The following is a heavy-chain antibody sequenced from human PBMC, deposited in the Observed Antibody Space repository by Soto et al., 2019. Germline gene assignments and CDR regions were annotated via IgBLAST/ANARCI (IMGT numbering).Heavy chain of an antibody. Sequence: EVQLVESGGGLVKPGGSLRLSCAASGFTFSSYSMNWVRQAPGKGLEWVSSISSSSSYIYYADSVKGRFTISRDNAKNSLYLQMNSLRAEDTAVYYCARDATGYYDSSGYLVWGQGTLVTVSS. CDR2: ISSSSSYI. CDR1: GFTFSSYS. J-gene: IGHJ4*02. D-gene: IGHD3-22*01. V-gene: IGHV3-21*01. CDR3: ARDATGYYDSSGYLV.